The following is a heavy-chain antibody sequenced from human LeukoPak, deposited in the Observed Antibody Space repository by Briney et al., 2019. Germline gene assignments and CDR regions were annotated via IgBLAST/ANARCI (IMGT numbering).Heavy chain of an antibody. Sequence: GGSRRLSCAASGFTFDDYTMHWVRQAPGKGLEWVSLISWDGGSTYYADSVKGRFTISRDNSKNSLYLQMNSLRTEDTALYYCAKGPNPPRYCSGGSCYQRAVPYYYYYMDVWGKGTTVTVSS. CDR2: ISWDGGST. CDR1: GFTFDDYT. D-gene: IGHD2-15*01. CDR3: AKGPNPPRYCSGGSCYQRAVPYYYYYMDV. V-gene: IGHV3-43*01. J-gene: IGHJ6*03.